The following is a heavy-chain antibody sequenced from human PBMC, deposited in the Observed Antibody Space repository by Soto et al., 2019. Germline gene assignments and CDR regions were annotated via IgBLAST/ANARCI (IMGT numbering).Heavy chain of an antibody. V-gene: IGHV3-30-3*01. D-gene: IGHD3-3*01. Sequence: QVQLVESGGGVVQPGRSLRLSCAASGFTFSSYAMHWVRQAPGKGLEWVAVISYDGSNKYYADSVKGRFTISRDNSKNTLYLHMNSLRAEDTAAYHCARGHTIFGVVLVYYYYCMDVWGQGTTVTVSS. CDR3: ARGHTIFGVVLVYYYYCMDV. CDR2: ISYDGSNK. CDR1: GFTFSSYA. J-gene: IGHJ6*02.